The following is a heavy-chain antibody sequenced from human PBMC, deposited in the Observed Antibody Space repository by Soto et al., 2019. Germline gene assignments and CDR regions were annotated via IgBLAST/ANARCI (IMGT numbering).Heavy chain of an antibody. CDR2: IYYSGDT. J-gene: IGHJ4*02. D-gene: IGHD5-12*01. Sequence: PSETLSLTCTVSGGSISSYYWTWIRQPPGKGLEWIGYIYYSGDTFYNPSLKSRVSISVDTSKNQFSLKLSSVTAADTAVYYRARVRGAVGGDIAIDYWGQGTLVTVSS. V-gene: IGHV4-30-4*01. CDR1: GGSISSYY. CDR3: ARVRGAVGGDIAIDY.